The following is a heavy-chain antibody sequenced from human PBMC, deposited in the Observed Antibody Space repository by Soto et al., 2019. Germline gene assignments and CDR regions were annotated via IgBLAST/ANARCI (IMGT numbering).Heavy chain of an antibody. D-gene: IGHD3-22*01. J-gene: IGHJ5*02. CDR3: ARGNYYDSSGYYYAPVWFDP. V-gene: IGHV1-69*13. Sequence: GASVKVSCKASGGTFSSYAISWVRQAPGQGLEWMGGIIPIFGTANYAQKFQGRVTITADESTSTAYMELSSLRSEDTAVYYCARGNYYDSSGYYYAPVWFDPWGQGTLVTV. CDR1: GGTFSSYA. CDR2: IIPIFGTA.